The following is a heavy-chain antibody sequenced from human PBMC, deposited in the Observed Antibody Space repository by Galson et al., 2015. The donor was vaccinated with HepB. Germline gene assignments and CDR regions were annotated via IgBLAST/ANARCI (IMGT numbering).Heavy chain of an antibody. CDR3: AKDRRSSSSWYRSGPWFDP. J-gene: IGHJ5*02. CDR2: IRYDGSNK. V-gene: IGHV3-30*02. Sequence: LRLSCAASGFTFSSYGMHWVRQAPGKGLEWVAFIRYDGSNKYYADSVKGRFTISRDNSKNTLYLQMNSLRAEDTAVYYCAKDRRSSSSWYRSGPWFDPWGQGTLVTVSS. D-gene: IGHD6-13*01. CDR1: GFTFSSYG.